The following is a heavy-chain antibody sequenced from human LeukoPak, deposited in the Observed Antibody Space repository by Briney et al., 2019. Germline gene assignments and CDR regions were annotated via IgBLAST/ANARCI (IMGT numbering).Heavy chain of an antibody. CDR1: GITFSTYA. Sequence: GGSLRLSCEFSGITFSTYAMNWVRQAPGKGLEWISYISGSSSGSTSIIHYADSVKGRFTISRDNAKNSLHLQMDSLSAEDTAVYCCARDFWSGYYTEDWGQGALVIVSS. CDR2: ISGSSSGSTSII. D-gene: IGHD3-3*01. J-gene: IGHJ4*02. V-gene: IGHV3-48*04. CDR3: ARDFWSGYYTED.